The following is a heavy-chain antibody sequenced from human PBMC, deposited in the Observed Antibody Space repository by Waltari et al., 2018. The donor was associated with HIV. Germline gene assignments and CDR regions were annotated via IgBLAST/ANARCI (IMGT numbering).Heavy chain of an antibody. Sequence: FSSYAMHWVRQAPGKGLEWVAVISYDGRNKYYADSVKGRFTISRDNSKNTLYLQMNSLRAEDTAVYYCARPMNYGDYPYYFDYWGQGTLVTVSS. D-gene: IGHD4-17*01. CDR3: ARPMNYGDYPYYFDY. CDR2: ISYDGRNK. CDR1: FSSYA. V-gene: IGHV3-30*01. J-gene: IGHJ4*02.